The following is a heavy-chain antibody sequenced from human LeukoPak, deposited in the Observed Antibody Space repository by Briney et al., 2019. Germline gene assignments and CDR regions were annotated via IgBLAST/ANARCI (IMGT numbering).Heavy chain of an antibody. CDR2: IYYSGST. CDR1: GGSISSSSYY. D-gene: IGHD5-18*01. CDR3: ARDRGGYTYSHDY. Sequence: PSETLSLTCTVSGGSISSSSYYWGWIRQPPGKGLEWIGIIYYSGSTYYNPSLKSRVTISVDTSKNQLSLKLNFVTAADTAVYYCARDRGGYTYSHDYWGQGTLVTVSS. J-gene: IGHJ4*02. V-gene: IGHV4-39*07.